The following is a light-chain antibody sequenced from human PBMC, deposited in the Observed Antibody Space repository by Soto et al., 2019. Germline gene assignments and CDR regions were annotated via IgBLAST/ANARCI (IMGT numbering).Light chain of an antibody. Sequence: QSVLTQPASVSGSPGQSITISCTGTSSDVGGYNYVSWYQQHPGKALKLMIYDVSNRPSGVSNRFSGSKSGNTASLTISGLQAEDEADYYCSSYTSSSTLYGFGTGTKVTVL. J-gene: IGLJ1*01. CDR2: DVS. CDR1: SSDVGGYNY. V-gene: IGLV2-14*01. CDR3: SSYTSSSTLYG.